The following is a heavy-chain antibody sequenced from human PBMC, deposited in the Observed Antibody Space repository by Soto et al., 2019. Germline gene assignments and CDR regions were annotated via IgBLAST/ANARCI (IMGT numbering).Heavy chain of an antibody. CDR3: ARDLRDGYNEP. CDR1: GYTFTGYY. Sequence: ASVKVSCKASGYTFTGYYMHWVRQAPGQGLEWMGWINPNSGGTIYAQKFQGRVTMTRDTSISTAYMELSRLRSDDTAVYYCARDLRDGYNEPWGQGTLVTVSS. J-gene: IGHJ5*02. D-gene: IGHD5-12*01. CDR2: INPNSGGT. V-gene: IGHV1-2*02.